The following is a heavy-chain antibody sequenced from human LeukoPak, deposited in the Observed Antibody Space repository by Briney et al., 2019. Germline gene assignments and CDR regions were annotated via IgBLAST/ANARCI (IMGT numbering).Heavy chain of an antibody. V-gene: IGHV4-39*01. D-gene: IGHD6-19*01. Sequence: SETLSLTCTVSGGSLSSSSYYWGWIRQPPGKGLEWIGSIYYSGSTYYNPSLKSRVTISVDTSKNQFSLKLSSVTAADTAVYYCAGHKRGQWLVPYYWGQGTLVTVSS. J-gene: IGHJ4*02. CDR2: IYYSGST. CDR1: GGSLSSSSYY. CDR3: AGHKRGQWLVPYY.